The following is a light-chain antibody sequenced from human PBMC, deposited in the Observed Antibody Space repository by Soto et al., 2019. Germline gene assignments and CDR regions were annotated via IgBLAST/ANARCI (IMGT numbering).Light chain of an antibody. Sequence: EIVLTQSPATLSLSPGERATLSCRARQSVGSNLAWYQQKPGQAPRLLIYGASTRAAGIPARFSGSGSGTEFTLIISSLQSEDSAVYFCQQYNTRWTFGPGTKVEIK. CDR2: GAS. J-gene: IGKJ1*01. CDR3: QQYNTRWT. CDR1: QSVGSN. V-gene: IGKV3-15*01.